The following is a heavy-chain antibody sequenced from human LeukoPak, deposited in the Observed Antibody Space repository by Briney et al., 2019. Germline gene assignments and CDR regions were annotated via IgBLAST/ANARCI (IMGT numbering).Heavy chain of an antibody. CDR1: GFTFSNYW. J-gene: IGHJ3*01. CDR3: ARVPYFLDL. V-gene: IGHV3-74*01. D-gene: IGHD2-21*01. CDR2: INRDGSST. Sequence: GGSLRLSCAASGFTFSNYWMHWVRQAPGKGLVWVSRINRDGSSTDYLDSVKGRFTISRDNARNTLYLQMNSLRAEGTAVYYCARVPYFLDLWGRGPVVTV.